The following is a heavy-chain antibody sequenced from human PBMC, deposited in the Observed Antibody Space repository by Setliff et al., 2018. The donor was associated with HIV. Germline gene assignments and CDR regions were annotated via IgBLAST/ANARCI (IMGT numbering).Heavy chain of an antibody. CDR1: GFTFSSYA. CDR2: ITSGGST. Sequence: PGGSLRLSCAASGFTFSSYAMSWVRQTPEKGLEWVSIITSGGSTYYADSAKGRFIISRDNSQNTLYLQMNSLRADDTAIYYCAKAPGWLFLSHYWGQGTLVTVSS. CDR3: AKAPGWLFLSHY. D-gene: IGHD3-22*01. J-gene: IGHJ4*02. V-gene: IGHV3-23*01.